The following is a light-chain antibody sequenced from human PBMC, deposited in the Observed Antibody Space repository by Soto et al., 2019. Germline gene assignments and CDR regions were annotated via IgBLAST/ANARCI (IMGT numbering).Light chain of an antibody. CDR1: SSIIGAGYD. V-gene: IGLV1-40*01. CDR3: QSYDSSLRVSV. J-gene: IGLJ2*01. CDR2: GNS. Sequence: QTVVTQPPSVSGAPGQRVTISCTGSSSIIGAGYDVHWYQQLPGTAPKLLIYGNSNRPSGVPDRFSGSKSGTSASLAITGLQAEDEADYYCQSYDSSLRVSVFGGGPKVTVL.